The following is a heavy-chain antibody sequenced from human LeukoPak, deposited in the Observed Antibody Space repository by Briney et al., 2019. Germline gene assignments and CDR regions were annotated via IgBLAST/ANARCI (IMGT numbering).Heavy chain of an antibody. V-gene: IGHV3-7*01. CDR2: IKYDGSDK. J-gene: IGHJ3*02. D-gene: IGHD4-17*01. Sequence: GGSLRLSCAASGFTFSGFWMSWVRQAPTKGLGWVANIKYDGSDKRYVDSVKGRFTVSRDNAKNSLYLQMNSLRAEDTAVYYCARIIRFPSNDAFDIWGQGTMVTVSS. CDR3: ARIIRFPSNDAFDI. CDR1: GFTFSGFW.